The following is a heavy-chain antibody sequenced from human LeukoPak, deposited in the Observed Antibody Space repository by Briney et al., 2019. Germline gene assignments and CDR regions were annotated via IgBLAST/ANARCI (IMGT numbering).Heavy chain of an antibody. Sequence: SETLSLTCTVSGDSISSGDYYWSWIRQPAGKGLEWIGRISSSGSTNYNPSLKSRVTISVDTSKNQFSLKLSSVTAADTAVYYCARGLGRDETLWSGRRAYYFDYWGQGTLVTVSS. V-gene: IGHV4-61*02. D-gene: IGHD3-3*01. CDR1: GDSISSGDYY. J-gene: IGHJ4*02. CDR3: ARGLGRDETLWSGRRAYYFDY. CDR2: ISSSGST.